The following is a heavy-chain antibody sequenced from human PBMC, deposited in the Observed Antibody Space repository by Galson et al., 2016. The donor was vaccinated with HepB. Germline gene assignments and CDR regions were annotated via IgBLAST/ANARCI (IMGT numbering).Heavy chain of an antibody. Sequence: TLSLTCTVSGAFISSSGYYWSWIRHHPGKGLEWIGYISYSGVSYYYPSLKSRVTISADTSKNQFSLKLTSVSAAYTALYYCTRATTGYYYGMDVWGQGTTGTVSS. CDR1: GAFISSSGYY. J-gene: IGHJ6*02. CDR3: TRATTGYYYGMDV. CDR2: ISYSGVS. D-gene: IGHD5-12*01. V-gene: IGHV4-31*03.